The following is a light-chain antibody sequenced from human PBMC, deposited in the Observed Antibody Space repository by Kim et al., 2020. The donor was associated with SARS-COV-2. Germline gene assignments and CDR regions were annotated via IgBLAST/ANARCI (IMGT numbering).Light chain of an antibody. V-gene: IGLV3-21*04. CDR3: QVWDSGSDQPV. CDR1: NIGIRS. Sequence: SYELTQPPSVSVAPGKSATITCGGNNIGIRSVHWYQQKAGQAPVLVIDYDNDRPSGIPERFSGSNSGNTATLTISRVDAGDEADYYCQVWDSGSDQPVFGGGTKLTVL. CDR2: YDN. J-gene: IGLJ3*02.